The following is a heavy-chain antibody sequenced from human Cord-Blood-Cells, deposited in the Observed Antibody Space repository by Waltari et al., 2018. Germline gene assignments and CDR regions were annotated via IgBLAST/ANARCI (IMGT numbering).Heavy chain of an antibody. J-gene: IGHJ4*02. V-gene: IGHV1-2*02. CDR3: ARDPPITMVRGDNFDY. CDR1: GNTFTGSY. CDR2: INPNSGGT. D-gene: IGHD3-10*01. Sequence: VQLVQSGAEAKKPGASVKVPCKASGNTFTGSYMHLVRQRPRQGHERMGWINPNSGGTNYAQKFQGRVTMTRDTSISTAYMELSRLRSDDTAVYYCARDPPITMVRGDNFDYWGQGTLVTVSS.